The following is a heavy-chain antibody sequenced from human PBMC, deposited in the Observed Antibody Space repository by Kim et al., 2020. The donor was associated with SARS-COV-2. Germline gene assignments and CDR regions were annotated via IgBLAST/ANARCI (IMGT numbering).Heavy chain of an antibody. CDR1: GGSISSSSYY. CDR3: ARDRLINGSGSYHNYYYYGMDV. Sequence: SETLSLTCTVSGGSISSSSYYWGWIRQPPGKGLQWIGSIYYSGSTYYNPSLKSRVTISVDTSKNQFSLKLSSVTAAVTAVYYCARDRLINGSGSYHNYYYYGMDVWGRGTTVTVSS. J-gene: IGHJ6*02. V-gene: IGHV4-39*07. CDR2: IYYSGST. D-gene: IGHD3-10*01.